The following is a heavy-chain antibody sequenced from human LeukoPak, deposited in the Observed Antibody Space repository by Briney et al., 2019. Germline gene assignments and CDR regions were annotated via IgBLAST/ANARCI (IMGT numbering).Heavy chain of an antibody. CDR2: IYHSGST. CDR1: GGSISSGGYS. V-gene: IGHV4-30-2*01. CDR3: ARSGVTADYYGMDV. J-gene: IGHJ6*02. Sequence: SETLSLTCAVSGGSISSGGYSWSWIRQPPGKGLEWIGYIYHSGSTYYNPSLKSRVTISVDRSKNQFSLKLSSVTAADTAVYYCARSGVTADYYGMDVWGQGTTVTVSS. D-gene: IGHD2-21*02.